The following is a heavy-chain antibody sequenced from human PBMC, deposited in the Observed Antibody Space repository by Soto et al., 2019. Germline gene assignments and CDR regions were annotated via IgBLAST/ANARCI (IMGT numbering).Heavy chain of an antibody. CDR1: SDSITNYY. V-gene: IGHV4-59*01. J-gene: IGHJ4*02. Sequence: QVQLQESGPGLVKPSETLSLTCTVSSDSITNYYWTWIRQSPGKGLEWIGYVHDSGRSNYNPSLKGRVRISVDTSKKQFSLKLNSVAAADTAVYYCARVGGTGGWQWGQGTLVTVSS. CDR2: VHDSGRS. D-gene: IGHD7-27*01. CDR3: ARVGGTGGWQ.